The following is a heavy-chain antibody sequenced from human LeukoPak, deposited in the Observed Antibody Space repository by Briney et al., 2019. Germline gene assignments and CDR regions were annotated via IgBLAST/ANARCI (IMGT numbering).Heavy chain of an antibody. CDR3: AIIVGPHLNDYFDY. CDR2: ISYDGSNK. J-gene: IGHJ4*02. Sequence: PGGSLRLFCAASGFTLSSYGMHWVRQAPGKGLEWVAVISYDGSNKYYADSVKGRFTISRDNSKNTLYLQMNSLRAEDTAVYYCAIIVGPHLNDYFDYWGQGTLVTVSS. D-gene: IGHD1-26*01. CDR1: GFTLSSYG. V-gene: IGHV3-30*03.